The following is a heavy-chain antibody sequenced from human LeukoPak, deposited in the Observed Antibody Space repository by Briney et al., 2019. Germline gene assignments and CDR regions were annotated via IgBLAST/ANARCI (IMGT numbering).Heavy chain of an antibody. CDR2: ISSSSSYI. Sequence: PGGSLRLSCAASGFTFSSYSMTWVRQAPGKGLEWVSSISSSSSYIYYADPVKGRFTISRDNAKNSLYLQMNSLRAEDTAVYYCARDSLPRITIFGVAAYFDYWGQGTLVTVSS. J-gene: IGHJ4*02. CDR3: ARDSLPRITIFGVAAYFDY. CDR1: GFTFSSYS. V-gene: IGHV3-21*01. D-gene: IGHD3-3*01.